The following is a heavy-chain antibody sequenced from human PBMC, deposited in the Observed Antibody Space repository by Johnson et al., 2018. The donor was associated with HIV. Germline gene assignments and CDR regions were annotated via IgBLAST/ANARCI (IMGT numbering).Heavy chain of an antibody. CDR2: ISSSGATI. CDR1: GFIFSDYY. V-gene: IGHV3-11*04. J-gene: IGHJ3*02. CDR3: AREYSSGYPDAFDI. D-gene: IGHD3-22*01. Sequence: QVQLVESGGGVVKPGESLRLSCAASGFIFSDYYMSWIRQAPGKGLEWVSYISSSGATIYYADSVKGRFTISRDNSKNSLYLQMNSLRVEDTAIYYCAREYSSGYPDAFDIWGQGTMVTVSS.